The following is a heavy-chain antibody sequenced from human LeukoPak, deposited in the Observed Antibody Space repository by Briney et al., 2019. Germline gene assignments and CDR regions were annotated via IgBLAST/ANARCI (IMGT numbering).Heavy chain of an antibody. CDR1: GVAVICNY. CDR2: IYSGGST. V-gene: IGHV3-53*01. Sequence: PGGFLRLSCAAAGVAVICNYMSWARQAAGKGLEFGSVIYSGGSTYYADSVKGRFTISRDNSKNTLYLQMNSLRAEDTAVYYCARSPGAYCGGDCYPYYFDYWGQGTLVTVSS. J-gene: IGHJ4*02. D-gene: IGHD2-21*02. CDR3: ARSPGAYCGGDCYPYYFDY.